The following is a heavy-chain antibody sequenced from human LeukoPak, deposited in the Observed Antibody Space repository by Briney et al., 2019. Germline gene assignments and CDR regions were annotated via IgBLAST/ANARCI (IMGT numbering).Heavy chain of an antibody. CDR2: ISGSGGNT. D-gene: IGHD3-16*02. V-gene: IGHV3-23*01. J-gene: IGHJ4*02. Sequence: PGGSLRLSCAASGFTFSSYAMIGVRQAPGKGLEWVSGISGSGGNTYCADSVKGRFTISRDNSKNPLFLQMNSLRAEDTAVYYCAKVTPTFGGVIDNFDYWGQGTLVTVSS. CDR3: AKVTPTFGGVIDNFDY. CDR1: GFTFSSYA.